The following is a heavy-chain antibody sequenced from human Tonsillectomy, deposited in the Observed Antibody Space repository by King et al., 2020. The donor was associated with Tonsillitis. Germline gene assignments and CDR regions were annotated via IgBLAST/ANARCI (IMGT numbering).Heavy chain of an antibody. Sequence: EVQLVESGGGVVQPGGSLRLSCAVSGFTFSSYWMHCVRQAPGKGLVWVSRINSDGSSTSYADSEKGRFTISRDNAKNTLYLQMNSLRAEDTAVYYCARRGTTHFDYWGQGTLVTVSS. CDR1: GFTFSSYW. CDR2: INSDGSST. V-gene: IGHV3-74*01. J-gene: IGHJ4*02. D-gene: IGHD1-7*01. CDR3: ARRGTTHFDY.